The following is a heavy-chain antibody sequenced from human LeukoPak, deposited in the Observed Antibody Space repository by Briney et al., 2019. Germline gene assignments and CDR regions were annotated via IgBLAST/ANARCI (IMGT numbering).Heavy chain of an antibody. CDR1: GFTFSSYS. CDR3: ERDRYYDFWSGYSPLDY. D-gene: IGHD3-3*01. J-gene: IGHJ4*02. V-gene: IGHV3-21*01. CDR2: ISSSSSYI. Sequence: VGSLRLSCAASGFTFSSYSMNWVRQAPGKGLEWVSSISSSSSYIYYAYSVKGRFTISRDNAKNSLYLQMNSLRAEDTAVYYCERDRYYDFWSGYSPLDYWGQGTLVTVSS.